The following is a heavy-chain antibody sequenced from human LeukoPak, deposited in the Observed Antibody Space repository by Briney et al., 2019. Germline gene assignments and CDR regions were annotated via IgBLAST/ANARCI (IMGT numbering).Heavy chain of an antibody. CDR3: ARTGRDGYKKTYDY. J-gene: IGHJ4*02. CDR2: IYYSGST. CDR1: GGSISSSSYY. Sequence: SETLSLTCTVSGGSISSSSYYWGWICQPPGKGLEWIGSIYYSGSTYYNPSLKSRVTISVDTSKNQFSLKLSSVTAADTAVYYCARTGRDGYKKTYDYWGQGTLVTVSS. V-gene: IGHV4-39*07. D-gene: IGHD5-24*01.